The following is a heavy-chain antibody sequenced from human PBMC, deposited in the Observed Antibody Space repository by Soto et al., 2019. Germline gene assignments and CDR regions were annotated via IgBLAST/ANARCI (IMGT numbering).Heavy chain of an antibody. CDR1: GFTFSRYS. Sequence: PGGSLRLSCAASGFTFSRYSMNWVRQAPGKGLEWVSSISTTSRSIYYAGSVKGRFTISRDNAKNSLFLHMDSLRAEDTAVYFCAGRSCTDGECSFDLWGQGTLVTVSS. V-gene: IGHV3-21*01. J-gene: IGHJ4*02. CDR2: ISTTSRSI. CDR3: AGRSCTDGECSFDL. D-gene: IGHD2-8*01.